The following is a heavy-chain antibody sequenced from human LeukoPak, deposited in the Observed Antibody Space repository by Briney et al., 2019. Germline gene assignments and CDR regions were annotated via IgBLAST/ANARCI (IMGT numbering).Heavy chain of an antibody. V-gene: IGHV3-23*01. Sequence: GGSLRLSCAASGFTFSSYAMSWVRQAPGKGLEWVSAISCSGGSTYYADSVKGRFTISRDNSKNTLYLQMNSLRAEDTAVYYCAKGLTYSSGWYSDYWGQGTLVTVSS. J-gene: IGHJ4*02. CDR3: AKGLTYSSGWYSDY. CDR2: ISCSGGST. D-gene: IGHD6-19*01. CDR1: GFTFSSYA.